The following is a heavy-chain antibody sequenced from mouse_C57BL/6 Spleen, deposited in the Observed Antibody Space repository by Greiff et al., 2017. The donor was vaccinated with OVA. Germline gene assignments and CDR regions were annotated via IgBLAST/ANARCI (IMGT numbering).Heavy chain of an antibody. CDR3: ASTIEAYGAIAY. CDR1: GFTFTDYY. J-gene: IGHJ3*01. D-gene: IGHD1-1*01. V-gene: IGHV7-3*01. CDR2: ISNKANGYTT. Sequence: DVQLVESGGGLVQPGGSLSLSCAASGFTFTDYYMSWVRQPPGKALEWLGFISNKANGYTTEYSASVKGRFTISRDTSQSILYLQMNAQRAEDSATYSGASTIEAYGAIAYWGQGTLVTVSA.